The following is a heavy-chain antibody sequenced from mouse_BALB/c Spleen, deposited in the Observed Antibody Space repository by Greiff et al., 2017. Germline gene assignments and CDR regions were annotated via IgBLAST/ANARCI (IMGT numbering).Heavy chain of an antibody. CDR3: TRSIYYGNYVGY. Sequence: QVQLQQPGAELVRPGASVKLSCKASGYTFTSYWINWVKQRPGQGLEWIGNIYPSDSYTNYNQKFKDKATLTVDKSSSTAYMQLSSPTSEDSAVYYCTRSIYYGNYVGYWGQGTTLTVSS. J-gene: IGHJ2*01. CDR1: GYTFTSYW. CDR2: IYPSDSYT. D-gene: IGHD2-1*01. V-gene: IGHV1-69*02.